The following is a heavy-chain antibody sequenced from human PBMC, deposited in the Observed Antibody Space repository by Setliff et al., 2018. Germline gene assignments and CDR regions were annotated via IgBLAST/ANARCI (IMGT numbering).Heavy chain of an antibody. CDR3: ARDRGGASTRDH. D-gene: IGHD1-26*01. Sequence: PGESLKISCAASGFTFSGAEIHWVRQASGKGLEWVGRIRSKADKYATDYGASAKGRFIISRDDSKKTAYLQMSSLRAEDTAIYYCARDRGGASTRDHWGQGTLVTVSS. J-gene: IGHJ4*02. CDR1: GFTFSGAE. V-gene: IGHV3-73*01. CDR2: IRSKADKYAT.